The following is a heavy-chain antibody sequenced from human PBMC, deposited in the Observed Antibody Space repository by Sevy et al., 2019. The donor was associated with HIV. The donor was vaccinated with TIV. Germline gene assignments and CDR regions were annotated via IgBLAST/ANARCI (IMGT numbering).Heavy chain of an antibody. Sequence: ASVKVSCKASGYTFTSYGISWVRQAPGQGLEWMGWISAYNGNTNYAQKLQGRVTMTTDTSTSTAYMELRSLRSDDTAVYYWARESSTMIVVYGYDAFDIWGQGTLVTVSS. J-gene: IGHJ3*02. CDR1: GYTFTSYG. V-gene: IGHV1-18*01. D-gene: IGHD3-22*01. CDR2: ISAYNGNT. CDR3: ARESSTMIVVYGYDAFDI.